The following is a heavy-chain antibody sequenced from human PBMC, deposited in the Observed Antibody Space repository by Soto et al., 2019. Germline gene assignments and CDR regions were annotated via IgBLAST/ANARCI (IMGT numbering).Heavy chain of an antibody. Sequence: SETLSLTCAVDEGPFTGYFWTWFRQPPGKGLEWIGEINHSGSTNYNPSLKSRATMSIDTSKSQFSLNLTSVTAADTAVYYCARGEWLPRLQNCDQGTLVTVSS. V-gene: IGHV4-34*01. CDR1: EGPFTGYF. CDR2: INHSGST. D-gene: IGHD5-12*01. CDR3: ARGEWLPRLQN. J-gene: IGHJ4*02.